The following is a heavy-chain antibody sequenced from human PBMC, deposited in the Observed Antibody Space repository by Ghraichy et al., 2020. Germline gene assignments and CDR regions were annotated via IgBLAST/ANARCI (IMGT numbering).Heavy chain of an antibody. CDR2: IYHSGGT. CDR3: VSNGYYSLDY. D-gene: IGHD3-3*01. CDR1: GGSISSTNW. V-gene: IGHV4-4*02. Sequence: TLSLTCTVSGGSISSTNWWSWARQPPGKGLEWIGEIYHSGGTNYNPSLKSRVTISVDKSKNQFSLRLNSVTAADTAVYYCVSNGYYSLDYWGQGTLVTVSS. J-gene: IGHJ4*02.